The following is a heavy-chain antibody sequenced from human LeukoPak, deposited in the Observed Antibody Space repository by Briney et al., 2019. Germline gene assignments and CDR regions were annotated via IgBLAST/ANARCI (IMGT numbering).Heavy chain of an antibody. D-gene: IGHD5-24*01. CDR2: IYYSGSI. V-gene: IGHV4-39*07. CDR1: GFTVSSNY. CDR3: ARESLTWLQSRTSWFDP. J-gene: IGHJ5*02. Sequence: GSLRLSCAASGFTVSSNYMSWVRQPPGKGLEWIGTIYYSGSIYYNPSLKSRVTISVDTSKNQFSLKLSSVTAADTAVYYCARESLTWLQSRTSWFDPWGQGTLVTVSS.